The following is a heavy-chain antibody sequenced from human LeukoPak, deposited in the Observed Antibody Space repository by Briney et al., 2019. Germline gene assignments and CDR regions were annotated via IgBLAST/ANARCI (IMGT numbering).Heavy chain of an antibody. V-gene: IGHV4-39*01. CDR1: GGSISSSSYY. J-gene: IGHJ3*02. CDR3: ARWVPQSNAFDI. CDR2: MYYRGST. Sequence: SETLSLTCTVSGGSISSSSYYWGWIRQSPGKGLEWIGSMYYRGSTYYNPSLKSRVTLSVDTPKNQFSLKLSSVTAADTAVYYCARWVPQSNAFDIWGQGTMVTVSS.